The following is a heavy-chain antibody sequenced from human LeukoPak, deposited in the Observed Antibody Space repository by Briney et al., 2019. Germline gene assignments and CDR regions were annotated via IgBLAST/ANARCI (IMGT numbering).Heavy chain of an antibody. CDR3: ASGLGEGYPDY. CDR1: GGSFSGFF. D-gene: IGHD5-24*01. Sequence: PSETLSLTCAVQGGSFSGFFWTWMRQPPGKGPEWIGEINQSRGTNYNPSLKSRATISKDPSKNQFSLKLSSVTAADAAVYYCASGLGEGYPDYWGQGTLVTVSS. V-gene: IGHV4-34*01. J-gene: IGHJ4*02. CDR2: INQSRGT.